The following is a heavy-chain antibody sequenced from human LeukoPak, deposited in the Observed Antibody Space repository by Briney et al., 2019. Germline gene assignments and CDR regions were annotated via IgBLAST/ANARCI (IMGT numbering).Heavy chain of an antibody. J-gene: IGHJ3*02. Sequence: PSETLSLTCTVSGGSISSYYWSWIRQPAGKGLEWIGRIYTSGSTNYNPSLKSRVTMSVDTSKNQFSLKLSSVTAADTAVYYCARDLDSGYDNDAFDIWGQGTMVTVSS. V-gene: IGHV4-4*07. CDR3: ARDLDSGYDNDAFDI. CDR2: IYTSGST. D-gene: IGHD5-12*01. CDR1: GGSISSYY.